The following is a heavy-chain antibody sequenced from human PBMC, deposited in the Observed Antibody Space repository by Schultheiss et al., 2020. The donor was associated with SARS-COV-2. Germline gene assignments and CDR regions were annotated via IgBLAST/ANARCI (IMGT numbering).Heavy chain of an antibody. D-gene: IGHD3-3*01. Sequence: GESLKISCAASGFTFSSYAMHWVRQAPGKGLEWVAVIWYDGSNKYYADSVKGRFTISRDNSKNTLYLQMNSLRAEDTAVYYCAKGLLEWHNWGQGTLVTVSS. CDR1: GFTFSSYA. CDR3: AKGLLEWHN. V-gene: IGHV3-33*06. CDR2: IWYDGSNK. J-gene: IGHJ4*02.